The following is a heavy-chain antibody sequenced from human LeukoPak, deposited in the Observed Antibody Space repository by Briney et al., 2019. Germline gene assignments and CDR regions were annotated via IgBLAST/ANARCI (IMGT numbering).Heavy chain of an antibody. D-gene: IGHD3-10*02. CDR3: AELGITMIGGV. V-gene: IGHV3-48*03. Sequence: TGGPLRLSCAASGFTFSSYEMNWVRQAPGKGLEWVSYISSSGSTIYYADSVKGRFTISRDNAKNSLSLQMDSLRAEDTAVYYCAELGITMIGGVWGKGTTVTISS. CDR2: ISSSGSTI. J-gene: IGHJ6*04. CDR1: GFTFSSYE.